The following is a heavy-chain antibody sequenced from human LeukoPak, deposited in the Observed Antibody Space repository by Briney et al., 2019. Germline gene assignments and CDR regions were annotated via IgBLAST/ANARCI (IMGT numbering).Heavy chain of an antibody. CDR3: ARVGLWFGELLSQDY. CDR1: GLTFSGYG. CDR2: IYSGGST. J-gene: IGHJ4*02. D-gene: IGHD3-10*01. V-gene: IGHV3-53*04. Sequence: PGGSLRLSCAASGLTFSGYGMHWVRQAPGKGLEWVSVIYSGGSTYYADSVKGRFTISRHNSKNTLYLQMSSLRVEDTAVYYCARVGLWFGELLSQDYWGQGTLVTVSS.